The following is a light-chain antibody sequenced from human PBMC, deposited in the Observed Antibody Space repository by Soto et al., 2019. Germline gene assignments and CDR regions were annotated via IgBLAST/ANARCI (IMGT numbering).Light chain of an antibody. Sequence: EIVLTQSPATLSLSPGERATLSCRASQSVSSYLAWYQQKPDQAPRLLIYDASNRATDIPARFRGSGSGTDFSLTISSLEPEVFAVYYCQQRSTSLTFGGGTKVEIK. V-gene: IGKV3-11*01. CDR3: QQRSTSLT. CDR1: QSVSSY. CDR2: DAS. J-gene: IGKJ4*01.